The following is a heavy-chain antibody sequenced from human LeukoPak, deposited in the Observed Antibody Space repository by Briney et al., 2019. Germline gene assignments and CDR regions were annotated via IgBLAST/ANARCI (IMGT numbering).Heavy chain of an antibody. Sequence: GGSLRLSCAASGFTFSSYSMNWVRQAPGKGLEWVSHISSSSNTIYYADSVKGRFTISRDNAKNSLYLQMNSLRAEDTAVYYCASLTPIVVVVAATRTSFDPWGQGTLVTVSS. CDR1: GFTFSSYS. CDR3: ASLTPIVVVVAATRTSFDP. J-gene: IGHJ5*02. CDR2: ISSSSNTI. D-gene: IGHD2-15*01. V-gene: IGHV3-48*01.